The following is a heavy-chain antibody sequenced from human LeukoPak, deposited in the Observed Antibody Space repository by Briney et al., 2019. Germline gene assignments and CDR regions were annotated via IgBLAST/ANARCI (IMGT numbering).Heavy chain of an antibody. D-gene: IGHD3-9*01. CDR2: ISYDGSNK. J-gene: IGHJ4*02. CDR3: ARELTGYHDY. V-gene: IGHV3-30*03. CDR1: GFTFSSYW. Sequence: GGSLRLSCAASGFTFSSYWMHWVRQAPGKGLEWVAVISYDGSNKYYADSVKGRFTIPRDNSKNTLYLQMNSLRAEDTAVYYCARELTGYHDYWGQGTLVTVSS.